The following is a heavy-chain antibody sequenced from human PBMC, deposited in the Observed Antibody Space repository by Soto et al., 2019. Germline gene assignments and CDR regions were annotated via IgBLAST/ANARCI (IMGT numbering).Heavy chain of an antibody. CDR2: IYYNGNI. Sequence: SETLSLTCTVSGGSITSGDYYWSWIRQPPGKGLEWIAYIYYNGNIYSNPSLKSRLTMSRDTSKNQFSLKLDSVTATDTAVYSCARAGGGDWLEGPFFASWGREPWFAVSS. CDR3: ARAGGGDWLEGPFFAS. D-gene: IGHD3-3*01. CDR1: GGSITSGDYY. J-gene: IGHJ4*02. V-gene: IGHV4-30-4*01.